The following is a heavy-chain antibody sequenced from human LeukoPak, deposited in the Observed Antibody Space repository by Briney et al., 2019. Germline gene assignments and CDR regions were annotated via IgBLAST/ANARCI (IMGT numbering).Heavy chain of an antibody. CDR1: GFTFSSYG. J-gene: IGHJ3*02. CDR3: ARVGSGSYFLDGFDI. Sequence: PGGSLRLSCAASGFTFSSYGMHWVRQAPGKGLEWVAVIWYDGSIKNYADSVKGRFTISRDNPKNTLYLQMNSLRAEDTAVYYCARVGSGSYFLDGFDIWGQGTMVTVSS. D-gene: IGHD1-26*01. V-gene: IGHV3-33*01. CDR2: IWYDGSIK.